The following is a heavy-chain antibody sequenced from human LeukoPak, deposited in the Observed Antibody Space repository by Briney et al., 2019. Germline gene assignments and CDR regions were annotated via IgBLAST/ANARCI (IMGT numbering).Heavy chain of an antibody. V-gene: IGHV4-59*01. CDR2: IYYSGST. Sequence: NPSETLSLTCTVSGGSISSYYWSWIRQPPGKGLEWIGYIYYSGSTNYNPSLKSRVTISVDTSKNQFSLKLSSVTAADTAVYYCARDLGYYDSSGYYYQGVNRYFDLWGRGTLVTVSS. CDR3: ARDLGYYDSSGYYYQGVNRYFDL. J-gene: IGHJ2*01. D-gene: IGHD3-22*01. CDR1: GGSISSYY.